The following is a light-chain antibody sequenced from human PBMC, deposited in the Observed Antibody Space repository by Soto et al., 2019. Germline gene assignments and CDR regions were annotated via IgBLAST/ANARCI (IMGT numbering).Light chain of an antibody. J-gene: IGKJ3*01. CDR1: QGISNY. V-gene: IGKV1-27*01. CDR3: QNYNWPPFT. CDR2: AAS. Sequence: DIQMTQSPSSLSASVGDRVTISCRASQGISNYLAWYQQKPGKATRLLIYAASSLQSGVSFRFTGSGSGTDFTLTISSLQPEDVATYYCQNYNWPPFTFGPGTKVDIK.